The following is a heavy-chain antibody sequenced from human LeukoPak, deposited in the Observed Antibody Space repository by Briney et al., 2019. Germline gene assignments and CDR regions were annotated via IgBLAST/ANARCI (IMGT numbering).Heavy chain of an antibody. D-gene: IGHD2-2*01. Sequence: GGSLRLSCAASGFTFSNAWMSWVRQAPGKGLEWVGRIKSKTDGGTTDYAAPVKGRFTISRDDSKNTLYLQMNSLKTEDTAVYYCTTRALVGRYCSSTSCPNSFDYWGQGTLVTVSS. CDR2: IKSKTDGGTT. CDR1: GFTFSNAW. J-gene: IGHJ4*02. V-gene: IGHV3-15*01. CDR3: TTRALVGRYCSSTSCPNSFDY.